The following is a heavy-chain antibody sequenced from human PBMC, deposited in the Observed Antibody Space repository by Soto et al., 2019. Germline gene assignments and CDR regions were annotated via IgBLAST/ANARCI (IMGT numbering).Heavy chain of an antibody. V-gene: IGHV3-11*01. J-gene: IGHJ4*02. CDR3: ARYPPEVQLLLDY. Sequence: VGSLRLSCAASGFTFSAYYMSWIRQAPGKGLEWVSYISSSGSTIYYADSVKGRFTISRDNAKNSLYLQMNSLRAEDTAVYYCARYPPEVQLLLDYWGQGTLVTVSS. CDR1: GFTFSAYY. D-gene: IGHD2-2*01. CDR2: ISSSGSTI.